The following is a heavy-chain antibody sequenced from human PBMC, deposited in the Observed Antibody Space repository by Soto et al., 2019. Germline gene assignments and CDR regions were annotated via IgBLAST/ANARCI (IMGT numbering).Heavy chain of an antibody. V-gene: IGHV1-46*01. CDR3: ARDPERWLQLNDAFDI. CDR1: GYMFTGFY. CDR2: INPSGGST. J-gene: IGHJ3*02. Sequence: ASVKVSCKASGYMFTGFYLHWVRQASGQGLEWMGIINPSGGSTSYAQKFQGRVTMTRDTSTSTVYMELCSLRSEDTAVYYCARDPERWLQLNDAFDIWGQGTMVTVSS. D-gene: IGHD1-1*01.